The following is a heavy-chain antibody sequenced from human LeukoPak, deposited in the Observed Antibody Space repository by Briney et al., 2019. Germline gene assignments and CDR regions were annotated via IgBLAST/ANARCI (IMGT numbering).Heavy chain of an antibody. V-gene: IGHV4-59*01. CDR2: IYYSGST. J-gene: IGHJ4*02. Sequence: SETLSLTCTVSGGSISSYYWSWIRQPPGKGLEWIGYIYYSGSTNYNPSLKSRVTISVDTSKNQFSLKLSSVTAADTAVYYCARAGYNWNDGGSYFDYWGQGTLVTVSS. CDR3: ARAGYNWNDGGSYFDY. D-gene: IGHD1-20*01. CDR1: GGSISSYY.